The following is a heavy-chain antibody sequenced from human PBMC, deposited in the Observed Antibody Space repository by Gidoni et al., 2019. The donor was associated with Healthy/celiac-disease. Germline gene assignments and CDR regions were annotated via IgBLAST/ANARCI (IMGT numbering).Heavy chain of an antibody. V-gene: IGHV4-61*02. CDR1: GRSISSCRCS. J-gene: IGHJ4*02. D-gene: IGHD5-18*01. CDR2: IYTSGST. Sequence: QVQLLESGPRLVKPSQTLSLTCTVSGRSISSCRCSWSWHRQPAGEGLEWIGHIYTSGSTYYNPSLKSRVTISVDTSKNQFSLKLSSVTAADSAVYYWARDRQLWLPGYFDYWGQGTLVTVSS. CDR3: ARDRQLWLPGYFDY.